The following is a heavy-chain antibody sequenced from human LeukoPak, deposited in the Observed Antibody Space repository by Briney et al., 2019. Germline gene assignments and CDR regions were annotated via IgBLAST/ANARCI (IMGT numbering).Heavy chain of an antibody. Sequence: GASVKVSCKASGYTFTSYGISWVRQAPGQGLEWMGWMNPNSGNTGYAQKFQGRVTMTRNTSISTAYMELSSLRSEDTAVYYCARGRGDGYNTWARERKLFDYWGQGTLVTVSS. J-gene: IGHJ4*02. D-gene: IGHD5-24*01. CDR3: ARGRGDGYNTWARERKLFDY. CDR1: GYTFTSYG. CDR2: MNPNSGNT. V-gene: IGHV1-8*02.